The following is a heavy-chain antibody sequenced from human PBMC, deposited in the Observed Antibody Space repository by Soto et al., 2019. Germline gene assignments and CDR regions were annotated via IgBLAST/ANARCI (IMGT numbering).Heavy chain of an antibody. Sequence: NPSETLSLTCTVSGASVSSNTFYWGWIRQPPGKGLESIANIYYTGSANYNPSLQSRVTISLDTSKNQFSLKLSSVTAADTAVYYCAASGSNGQFDFWAQGTLVTVSS. CDR2: IYYTGSA. CDR1: GASVSSNTFY. D-gene: IGHD3-10*01. CDR3: AASGSNGQFDF. J-gene: IGHJ4*02. V-gene: IGHV4-61*01.